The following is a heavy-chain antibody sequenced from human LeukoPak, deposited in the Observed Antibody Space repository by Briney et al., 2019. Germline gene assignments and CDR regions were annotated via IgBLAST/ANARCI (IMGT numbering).Heavy chain of an antibody. J-gene: IGHJ6*02. CDR1: GFTFSSYW. CDR3: ASLDTATRNYYYYYGMDV. D-gene: IGHD5-18*01. V-gene: IGHV3-7*01. Sequence: GGSLRLSCAASGFTFSSYWMSWVRQAPGKGLEWVANIKQDGSEKYYVDSVKGRFTISRDNAKNSLYLQMNSLRAEATAVYYCASLDTATRNYYYYYGMDVWGQGTTVTVSS. CDR2: IKQDGSEK.